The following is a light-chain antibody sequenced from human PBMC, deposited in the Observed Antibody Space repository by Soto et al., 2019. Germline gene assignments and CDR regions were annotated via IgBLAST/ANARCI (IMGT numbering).Light chain of an antibody. CDR3: QQYFEWPPMT. J-gene: IGKJ1*01. CDR1: QSVSSN. V-gene: IGKV3-15*01. Sequence: EIVMTQSPATLSVSPGERATLSCRASQSVSSNLAWYQQKPGQAPRLLISGASTRAAGISDRFRGSGSGTEFTLTIRSLRPEDSAIYYCQQYFEWPPMTFGQGTTGDIK. CDR2: GAS.